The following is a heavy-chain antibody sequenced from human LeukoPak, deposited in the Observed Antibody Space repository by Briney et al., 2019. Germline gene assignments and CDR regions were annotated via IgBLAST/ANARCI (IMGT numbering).Heavy chain of an antibody. CDR3: AKTNGGNLYGAVDY. D-gene: IGHD4-23*01. CDR1: GFTFDDYA. CDR2: ISWDGGST. Sequence: GGSLRLSCAASGFTFDDYAMHWVRQAPGKGLEWVSLISWDGGSTYYADSVKGRFTISRDNSKNSLYLQMNSLRAEDTALYYCAKTNGGNLYGAVDYWGQGTLVTVSS. V-gene: IGHV3-43D*03. J-gene: IGHJ4*02.